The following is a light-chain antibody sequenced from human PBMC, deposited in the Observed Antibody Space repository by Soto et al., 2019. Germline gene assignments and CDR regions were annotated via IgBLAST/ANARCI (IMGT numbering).Light chain of an antibody. J-gene: IGKJ4*01. Sequence: EIVMTQSPDTLSVSPVERATLSCMASQSVSDNYLAWYQQRSGQAPRLVIYGASSRASAVPDRFSGSGSGADFTLTISRLEPEDFAVYYCQQYGSSPLTFGGGTKV. CDR2: GAS. CDR3: QQYGSSPLT. CDR1: QSVSDNY. V-gene: IGKV3-20*01.